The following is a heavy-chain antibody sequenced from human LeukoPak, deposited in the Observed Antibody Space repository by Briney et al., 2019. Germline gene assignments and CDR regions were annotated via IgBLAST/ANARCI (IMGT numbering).Heavy chain of an antibody. CDR3: ARGGTHYYDSSGYYSIFDY. Sequence: SVKVSCKASGYTFTGYYMHWVRQAPGQGLEWMGGIIPIFGTANYAQKFQGRVTITTDESTSTAYMELSSLRSEDTAVYYCARGGTHYYDSSGYYSIFDYWGQGTLVTVSS. CDR1: GYTFTGYY. J-gene: IGHJ4*02. V-gene: IGHV1-69*05. D-gene: IGHD3-22*01. CDR2: IIPIFGTA.